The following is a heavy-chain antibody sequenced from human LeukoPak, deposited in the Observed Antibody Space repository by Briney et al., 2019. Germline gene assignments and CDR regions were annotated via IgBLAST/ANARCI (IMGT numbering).Heavy chain of an antibody. D-gene: IGHD2-2*01. Sequence: SETLSLTCAVYGGSFSDHYRSWIRQPPGEGLEWIGEINHRGSTNYNPSLKSRVTISVDTSKSQFSLKVNSVTAADTAVYFCSRGSIVVGLDARPFDYWGQGTLVAVSS. J-gene: IGHJ4*02. CDR2: INHRGST. CDR1: GGSFSDHY. CDR3: SRGSIVVGLDARPFDY. V-gene: IGHV4-34*01.